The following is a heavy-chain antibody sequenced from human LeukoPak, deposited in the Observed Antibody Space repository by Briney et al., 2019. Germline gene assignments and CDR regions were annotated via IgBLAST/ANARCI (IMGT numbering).Heavy chain of an antibody. V-gene: IGHV4-59*01. CDR3: ARSAIGDWYFDL. D-gene: IGHD2-15*01. CDR1: GASISTYY. Sequence: PSETLSLTCTVSGASISTYYWSWIRQPPGKGLEWIGHIYYSGSTNYSPSLKSRVTISVDTSKDQFSLNLNSVTAADTAVYYCARSAIGDWYFDLWGRGTLVTVSS. CDR2: IYYSGST. J-gene: IGHJ2*01.